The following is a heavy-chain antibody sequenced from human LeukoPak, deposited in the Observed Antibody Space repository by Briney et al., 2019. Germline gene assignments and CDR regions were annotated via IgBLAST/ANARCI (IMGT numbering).Heavy chain of an antibody. Sequence: GGSLRLSCAASGFAVSSNYMNWVRQAPGQGLEWVSVIYSGGNTYYADSGKGRFTISRDNSKNTVYLQMNSLRAEDTAVYYCAREYYYDSSGPFDYWGQGTLVTVSS. CDR1: GFAVSSNY. J-gene: IGHJ4*02. D-gene: IGHD3-22*01. CDR3: AREYYYDSSGPFDY. V-gene: IGHV3-53*01. CDR2: IYSGGNT.